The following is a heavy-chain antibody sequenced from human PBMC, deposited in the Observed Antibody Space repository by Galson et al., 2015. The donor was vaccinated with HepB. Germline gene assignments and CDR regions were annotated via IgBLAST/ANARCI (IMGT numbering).Heavy chain of an antibody. D-gene: IGHD6-13*01. CDR3: ARESRFSITAAGTFDS. V-gene: IGHV3-21*01. CDR1: GFSFSTYN. J-gene: IGHJ4*02. CDR2: ISSGSNYI. Sequence: LRLSCAASGFSFSTYNMNWVRQAPGKGLEWVSSISSGSNYIYYADSVKGRFTISRDRAKNSLYLQMNSLRAEDTAVYYCARESRFSITAAGTFDSWGQGTLVTVSS.